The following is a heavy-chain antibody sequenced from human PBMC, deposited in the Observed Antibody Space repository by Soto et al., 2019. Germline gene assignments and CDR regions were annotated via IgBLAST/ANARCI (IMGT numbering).Heavy chain of an antibody. D-gene: IGHD3-16*01. J-gene: IGHJ4*02. CDR2: TNEDGSIT. Sequence: EVQLVESGGGLVQPGGSLRLSCEVSGFIFSSYWMHWVRQVPGKGLVWVSRTNEDGSITNYADSVRGRFTISRDNAKNTLNLEMNGMRVEDRAVYYCTRDRGGRGGYWGQGTLVTVSS. CDR1: GFIFSSYW. V-gene: IGHV3-74*01. CDR3: TRDRGGRGGY.